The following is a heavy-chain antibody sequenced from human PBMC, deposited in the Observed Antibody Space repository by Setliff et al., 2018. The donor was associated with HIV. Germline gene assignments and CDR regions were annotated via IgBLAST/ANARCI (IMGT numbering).Heavy chain of an antibody. CDR2: FYYNGDS. J-gene: IGHJ4*02. Sequence: SETLSLTCTVSGDSVNDRSYFWGWIRQPPGKGLEWIATFYYNGDSRYNPSLKSRVTISVDTSKSLFSLKLGSVTAADTAVYYCARDRSRHYGAGGRLDVWGQGTLVTVSS. CDR1: GDSVNDRSYF. V-gene: IGHV4-39*07. CDR3: ARDRSRHYGAGGRLDV. D-gene: IGHD4-17*01.